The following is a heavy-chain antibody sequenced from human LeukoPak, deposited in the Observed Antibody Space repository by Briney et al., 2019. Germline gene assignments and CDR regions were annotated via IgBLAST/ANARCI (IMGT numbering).Heavy chain of an antibody. D-gene: IGHD1-26*01. Sequence: GGSLRLSCAASGFTFSSYSMNWVRQAPGKGLEWVSYISSSSSTIYYADSVKGRFTISRDNAKNSLYLQMNSLRAEDTAVYYCARDLSGRSYYFDYWGQGTLVTVSS. V-gene: IGHV3-48*01. CDR3: ARDLSGRSYYFDY. CDR1: GFTFSSYS. J-gene: IGHJ4*02. CDR2: ISSSSSTI.